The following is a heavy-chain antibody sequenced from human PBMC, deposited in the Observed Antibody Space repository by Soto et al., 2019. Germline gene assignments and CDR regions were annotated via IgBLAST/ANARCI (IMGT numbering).Heavy chain of an antibody. CDR1: GYTFTSYG. Sequence: ASVKVSCKASGYTFTSYGIIWVRQAPGQGLEWMGWISAYNGNTNYAQELQGRVTMTTDTSTSTAYMELRSLRSDDTALYYCARESRIAVAGNNWFDPWGQGTLVTVSS. J-gene: IGHJ5*02. V-gene: IGHV1-18*01. CDR2: ISAYNGNT. CDR3: ARESRIAVAGNNWFDP. D-gene: IGHD6-19*01.